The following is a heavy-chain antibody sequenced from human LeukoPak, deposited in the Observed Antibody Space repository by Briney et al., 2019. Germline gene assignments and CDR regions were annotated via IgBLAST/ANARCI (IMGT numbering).Heavy chain of an antibody. CDR2: ISYDGSNK. Sequence: GGSLRLSCAASGFTFSSYAMHWVRQAPGKGLEWVAIISYDGSNKYYADSVKGRFTISRDNSKTTLYLQMNSLRAEDTAVYYCARDYDFWSGYCDYWGQGTLVTVSS. V-gene: IGHV3-30-3*01. D-gene: IGHD3-3*01. CDR1: GFTFSSYA. J-gene: IGHJ4*02. CDR3: ARDYDFWSGYCDY.